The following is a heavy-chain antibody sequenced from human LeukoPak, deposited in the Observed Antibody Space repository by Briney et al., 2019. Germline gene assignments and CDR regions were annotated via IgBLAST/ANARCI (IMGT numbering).Heavy chain of an antibody. J-gene: IGHJ4*02. CDR1: GLTLSRYG. V-gene: IGHV3-23*01. CDR3: AKGGDYFDY. D-gene: IGHD3-16*01. CDR2: ISASGGGT. Sequence: GSLRRPCPASGLTLSRYGIRWDRQVSRKGLEWASTISASGGGTYYADSVKGRFAISRDTSKNALDLQMNSLRAEDTAVYYCAKGGDYFDYWGQGTLVTVSS.